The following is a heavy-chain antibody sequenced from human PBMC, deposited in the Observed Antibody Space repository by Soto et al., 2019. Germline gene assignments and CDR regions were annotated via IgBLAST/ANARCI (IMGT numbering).Heavy chain of an antibody. CDR1: CGSISSGGYS. Sequence: SETLSLTCAVSCGSISSGGYSWSWIRQPPGKGLEWIGYIYHSGSTYSNPSLKSRVTISVDRSKNQFSLKLSSVTAADTAVYYCARVPSPWGQGTLVTVSS. CDR3: ARVPSP. V-gene: IGHV4-30-2*01. CDR2: IYHSGST. J-gene: IGHJ5*02.